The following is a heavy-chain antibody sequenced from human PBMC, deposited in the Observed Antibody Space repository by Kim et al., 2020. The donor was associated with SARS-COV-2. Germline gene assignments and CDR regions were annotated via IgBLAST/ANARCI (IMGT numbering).Heavy chain of an antibody. D-gene: IGHD6-13*01. J-gene: IGHJ4*02. CDR3: AKDADSSSWPFDY. V-gene: IGHV3-30*18. CDR1: GFTFSSYG. Sequence: GGSLRLSCAASGFTFSSYGMHWVRQAPGKGLEWVAVISYDGSNKYYADSVKGRFTISRDNSKNTLYLQMNSLRAEDTAVYYCAKDADSSSWPFDYWGQGTLVTVSS. CDR2: ISYDGSNK.